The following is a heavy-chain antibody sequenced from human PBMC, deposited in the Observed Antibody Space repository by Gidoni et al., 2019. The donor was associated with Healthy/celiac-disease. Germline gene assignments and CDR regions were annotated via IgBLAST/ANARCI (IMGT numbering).Heavy chain of an antibody. CDR3: AKDLGSTTVVTDDAFDI. CDR1: GFTFDDYA. V-gene: IGHV3-9*01. D-gene: IGHD4-17*01. J-gene: IGHJ3*02. CDR2: ISWTSGSI. Sequence: EVQLVESGGGLVQPGRSLRLSCAASGFTFDDYAMHWVRQAPGKGLEWVSGISWTSGSIGYADSVKGRFTISRDNAKNSLYLQMNSLRAEDTALYYCAKDLGSTTVVTDDAFDIWGQGTMVTVSS.